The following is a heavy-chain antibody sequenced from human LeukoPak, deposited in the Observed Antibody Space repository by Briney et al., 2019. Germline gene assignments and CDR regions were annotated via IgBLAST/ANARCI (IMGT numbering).Heavy chain of an antibody. CDR2: IKQDGSEK. Sequence: QPGGSLRLSCAASGFIFSNYWMYWVRQAPGKGLEWVANIKQDGSEKYYVDSVRGRFTISRDNAKNSLYLQMNSLRAEDTAVYYCARVAVRDGYKVGLSIVLDYWGQGTLVTVSS. CDR3: ARVAVRDGYKVGLSIVLDY. J-gene: IGHJ4*02. V-gene: IGHV3-7*01. D-gene: IGHD5-24*01. CDR1: GFIFSNYW.